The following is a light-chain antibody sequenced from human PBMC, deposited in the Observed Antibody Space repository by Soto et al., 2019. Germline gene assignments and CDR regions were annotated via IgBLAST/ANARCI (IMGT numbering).Light chain of an antibody. CDR2: RIF. V-gene: IGKV3-15*01. CDR1: QSVSGY. CDR3: LQHYSWPWT. J-gene: IGKJ1*01. Sequence: EIVMTQSPGTVSVFPGEPVTLSCRASQSVSGYLDWFHQKPGQAPRLVLLRIFTRAIGVPARFSGSGSETEFTLTISGLQSEDSGVYYCLQHYSWPWTFGQGTKVEIK.